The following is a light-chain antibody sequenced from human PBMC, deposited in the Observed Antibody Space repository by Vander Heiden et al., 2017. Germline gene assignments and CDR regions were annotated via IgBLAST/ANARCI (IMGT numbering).Light chain of an antibody. CDR3: QQYDRIPWT. J-gene: IGKJ1*01. Sequence: DIHMSQSPATLSASVGDRVTITCRASQSISDWLAWYQKKPGKAPKLLIYRASSLERGVPSRFSGSGSGTDFTLTINNLQPDDFATYYCQQYDRIPWTFGQGTKVDIK. V-gene: IGKV1-5*03. CDR1: QSISDW. CDR2: RAS.